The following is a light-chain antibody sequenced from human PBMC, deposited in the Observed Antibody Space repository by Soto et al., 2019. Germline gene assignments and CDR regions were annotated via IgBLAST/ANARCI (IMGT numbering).Light chain of an antibody. CDR3: QHYDEWPWT. V-gene: IGKV3-15*01. CDR1: QSVSSK. J-gene: IGKJ1*01. Sequence: IVLTQSPTSLSVSPGERAALCWRASQSVSSKVAWYQQKPGQAPRLLIFGASTRAAGIPARFSGSGSGTDFTLTISSLQSEDFAVYHCQHYDEWPWTFGQGTKVDIK. CDR2: GAS.